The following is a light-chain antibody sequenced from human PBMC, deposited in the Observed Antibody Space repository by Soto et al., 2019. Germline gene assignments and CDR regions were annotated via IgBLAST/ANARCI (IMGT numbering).Light chain of an antibody. V-gene: IGKV1-39*01. CDR3: HKHSDWPLT. Sequence: DIQMTHSPSSLSASVGDRVTITFRASQSISSYLNWYQQKPGKAPKLLIYAASSLQSGVPSRFSGSGSGTDFTLTISSLEPEDFAVYYCHKHSDWPLTCGAGNKGDIK. J-gene: IGKJ4*01. CDR1: QSISSY. CDR2: AAS.